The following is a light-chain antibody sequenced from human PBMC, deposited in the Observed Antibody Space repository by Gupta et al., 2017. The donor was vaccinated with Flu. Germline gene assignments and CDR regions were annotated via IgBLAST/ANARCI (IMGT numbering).Light chain of an antibody. Sequence: GTLSLSPGERATRSCRASQSVSSSYLAWYQQKPGQAPRLLIYGASSRATGIPDRFSGSGSGTDFTLTISRLEPEDFAVYYCQQYGSSSWTFGQGTKVEIK. CDR2: GAS. CDR1: QSVSSSY. J-gene: IGKJ1*01. V-gene: IGKV3-20*01. CDR3: QQYGSSSWT.